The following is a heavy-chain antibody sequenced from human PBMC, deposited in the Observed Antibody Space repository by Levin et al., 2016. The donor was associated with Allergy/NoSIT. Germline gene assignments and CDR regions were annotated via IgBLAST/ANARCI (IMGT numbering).Heavy chain of an antibody. CDR1: GGSINNFY. V-gene: IGHV4-4*07. CDR2: IYTSGST. J-gene: IGHJ1*01. CDR3: ARTKYSGSGGRGRPGEYFQH. Sequence: SETLSLTCIVSGGSINNFYWSWIRQPAGKGLEWIGRIYTSGSTNYNPSLKSRVTISVDTSKNQFSLKLSSVTAADTAVYYCARTKYSGSGGRGRPGEYFQHWGQGTLVTVSS. D-gene: IGHD1-26*01.